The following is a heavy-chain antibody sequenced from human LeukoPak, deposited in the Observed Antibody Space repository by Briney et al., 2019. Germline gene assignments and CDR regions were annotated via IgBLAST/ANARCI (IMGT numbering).Heavy chain of an antibody. V-gene: IGHV4-59*01. J-gene: IGHJ4*02. D-gene: IGHD6-19*01. CDR2: IHYSGTS. CDR1: GGSIGSYY. CDR3: ARKLAGIHFDQ. Sequence: PSETLSLTCTVSGGSIGSYYWNWIRQPPGKGLEWIGYIHYSGTSNYNPSLKSRVSISVDTSKNQFSLKMSSATAADTAVYYCARKLAGIHFDQWGRGTLVTVSS.